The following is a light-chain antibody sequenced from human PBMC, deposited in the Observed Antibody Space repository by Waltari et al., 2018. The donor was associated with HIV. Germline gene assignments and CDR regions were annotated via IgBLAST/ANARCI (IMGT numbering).Light chain of an antibody. V-gene: IGLV3-21*02. CDR1: NIGTKS. J-gene: IGLJ2*01. Sequence: SSVLTQSPSVSVAPGQTARITCGGNNIGTKSVHWYQQKPVQAPVLVVYDDSDRPSGIPERFSGSNAGNTATLTINRVEAGDEADYYCQVWDSSSAHVVVGGGTKLTVL. CDR3: QVWDSSSAHVV. CDR2: DDS.